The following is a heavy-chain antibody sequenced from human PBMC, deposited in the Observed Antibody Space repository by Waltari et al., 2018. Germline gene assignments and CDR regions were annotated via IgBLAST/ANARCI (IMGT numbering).Heavy chain of an antibody. CDR2: ISGRGGNT. Sequence: EVQLWESGGGLVQPGESLRLSCAASGFTFSNYAMSWVRQAPGKGLQWVSGISGRGGNTYYADSVKGRFTISRDSSKNTLYLQMDSLRADDTAVYYCAKEWSQQLVPPYFDYWGQGTLVTVSS. V-gene: IGHV3-23*01. CDR1: GFTFSNYA. J-gene: IGHJ4*02. D-gene: IGHD6-13*01. CDR3: AKEWSQQLVPPYFDY.